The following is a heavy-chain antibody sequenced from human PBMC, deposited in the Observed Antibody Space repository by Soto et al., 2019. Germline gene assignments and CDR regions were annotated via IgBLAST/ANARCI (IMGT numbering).Heavy chain of an antibody. CDR2: IYHSGST. CDR3: AREVRDSYGYFDY. Sequence: PPGKELEWIGEIYHSGSTNYNPSLKSRVTISVDKSKNQFSLKLSSVTAADTAVYYCAREVRDSYGYFDYWGQGTLVTVSS. J-gene: IGHJ4*02. V-gene: IGHV4-4*02. D-gene: IGHD3-10*01.